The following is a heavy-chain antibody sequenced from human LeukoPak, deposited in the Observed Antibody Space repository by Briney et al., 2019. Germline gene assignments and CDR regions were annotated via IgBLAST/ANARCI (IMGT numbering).Heavy chain of an antibody. CDR1: GYTFTGYY. V-gene: IGHV1-2*02. Sequence: GASVKVSCKASGYTFTGYYMHWVRQAPGQGLEWMGWINPNSGGTNYAQKFQGRVTMTRDTSISTAYMELSRLRSDDTAVYYCARDLLGLGEDPSMNHDAFDIWGQGTMVTVSS. J-gene: IGHJ3*02. CDR3: ARDLLGLGEDPSMNHDAFDI. CDR2: INPNSGGT. D-gene: IGHD3-10*01.